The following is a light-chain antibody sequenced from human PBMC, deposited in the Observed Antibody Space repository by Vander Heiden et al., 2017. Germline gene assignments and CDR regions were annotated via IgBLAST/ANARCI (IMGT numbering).Light chain of an antibody. CDR3: QQRSNWPS. V-gene: IGKV3-11*01. CDR1: QSVSSY. J-gene: IGKJ5*01. Sequence: PGERATLSCRASQSVSSYLAWYQQKPGQAPRLLIYDASNRATGIPARFSGSGSGTDFTLTISSLEPEDFAVYCCQQRSNWPSFGQGTRLEIK. CDR2: DAS.